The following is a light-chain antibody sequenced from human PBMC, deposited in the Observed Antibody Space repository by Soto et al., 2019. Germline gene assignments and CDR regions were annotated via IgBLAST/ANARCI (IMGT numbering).Light chain of an antibody. J-gene: IGKJ4*02. Sequence: EIVLTQSPATLSLSPGERATLSCRASQSVNSYLAWYQQKPGQAPRLLVYDASNRATDIPARLSGRGPGTDFTLTISSLEPEDNAFYYCQQLIDGHTFGGGTKVQIK. V-gene: IGKV3D-11*02. CDR2: DAS. CDR1: QSVNSY. CDR3: QQLIDGHT.